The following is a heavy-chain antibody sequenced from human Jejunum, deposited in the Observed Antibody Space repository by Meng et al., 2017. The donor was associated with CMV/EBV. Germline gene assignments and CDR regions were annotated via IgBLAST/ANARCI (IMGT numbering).Heavy chain of an antibody. CDR3: ARGERFGY. D-gene: IGHD3-10*01. CDR2: IYSDDST. J-gene: IGHJ4*02. V-gene: IGHV3-53*01. CDR1: GFRSSDYY. Sequence: RRLSCAASGFRSSDYYMRWIRQAPGKGLEWVSVIYSDDSTNYADSVKGRFTISRDNSKNMLYLQMGSLRGDDTAVYYCARGERFGYWGQGTLVTVSS.